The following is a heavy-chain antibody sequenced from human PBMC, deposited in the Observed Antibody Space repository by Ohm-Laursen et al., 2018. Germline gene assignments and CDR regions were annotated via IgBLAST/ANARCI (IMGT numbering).Heavy chain of an antibody. J-gene: IGHJ4*02. D-gene: IGHD2-2*01. V-gene: IGHV3-23*01. CDR1: GFTFSSHG. CDR3: AKGRSEVVSAALNY. Sequence: SLRLSCAASGFTFSSHGINWVRQAPGKGLEWVSVISGSGDDTYYTDSVKGRFTVSRDISNNTVYLHMDNLGAEDTAVYYCAKGRSEVVSAALNYWGQGTLVTVSS. CDR2: ISGSGDDT.